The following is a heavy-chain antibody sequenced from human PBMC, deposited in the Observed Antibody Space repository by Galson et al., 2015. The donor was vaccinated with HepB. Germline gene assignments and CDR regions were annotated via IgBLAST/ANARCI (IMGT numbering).Heavy chain of an antibody. Sequence: ETLSLTCTVSGFSINNNTYYWSWIRQPPGKGLEWIGEIKHSGSTNYQPSLKSRVTISVDTSKNEFSLKLSSLTAADTAVYYCARVGVSKFGGALVVPYYFDYRGQGTLVTVSS. CDR3: ARVGVSKFGGALVVPYYFDY. V-gene: IGHV4-39*07. CDR2: IKHSGST. J-gene: IGHJ4*02. D-gene: IGHD3-16*02. CDR1: GFSINNNTYY.